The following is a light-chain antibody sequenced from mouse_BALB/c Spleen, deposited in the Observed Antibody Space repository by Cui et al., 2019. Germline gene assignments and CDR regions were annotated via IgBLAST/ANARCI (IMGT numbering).Light chain of an antibody. CDR3: HQYHRSPLT. Sequence: QLVLTQSPAIMSASLGERVTMTCTASSSVSSSYLHWYQQKPGSSPKLWIYSTSNLASGVPARFSGSGSGTSYSLTISSMEAEDAATYYGHQYHRSPLTVGAGTKLELK. V-gene: IGKV4-74*01. CDR2: STS. J-gene: IGKJ5*01. CDR1: SSVSSSY.